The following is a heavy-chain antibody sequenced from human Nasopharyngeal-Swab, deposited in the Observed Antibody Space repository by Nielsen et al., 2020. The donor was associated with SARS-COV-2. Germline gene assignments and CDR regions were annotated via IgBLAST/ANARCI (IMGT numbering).Heavy chain of an antibody. D-gene: IGHD4-17*01. CDR1: GYTFITFG. V-gene: IGHV1-18*01. Sequence: ASVKVSCKASGYTFITFGITWVRQAPGQGLEWMGWISAYNGNTNYAPKFQDRVTMTTDTSTTTAYMELRGLKTDDTAVYYCARDNESGDYYAYDIWGQGTTVTVSS. CDR2: ISAYNGNT. CDR3: ARDNESGDYYAYDI. J-gene: IGHJ3*02.